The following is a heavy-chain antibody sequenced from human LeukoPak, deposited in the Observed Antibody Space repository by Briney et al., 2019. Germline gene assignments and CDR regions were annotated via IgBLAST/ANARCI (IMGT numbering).Heavy chain of an antibody. J-gene: IGHJ4*02. CDR2: IYSGGTT. D-gene: IGHD6-13*01. CDR1: GFTFSSYA. CDR3: VRASSIGAAGLFDF. V-gene: IGHV3-53*01. Sequence: GGSLRLSCGGSGFTFSSYAMSWVRQAPGKGLEWVSVIYSGGTTFYADSVKGRFTISRDSSKNTLFLQMNGLRAEDTAVYYCVRASSIGAAGLFDFWGQGTPVTVSS.